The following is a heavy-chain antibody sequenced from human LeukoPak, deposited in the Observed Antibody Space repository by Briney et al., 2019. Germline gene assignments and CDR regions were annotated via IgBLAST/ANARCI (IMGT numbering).Heavy chain of an antibody. CDR3: ARDSGTIFGVPPLDY. D-gene: IGHD3-3*01. Sequence: SETLSLTCTVSGYSISSGYYWGWIRQPPGKGLEWIGSIYHSGSTYYNPSLKSRVTISVDTSKNQFSLKLSSVTAADTAVYYCARDSGTIFGVPPLDYWGQGTLVTVSS. CDR2: IYHSGST. CDR1: GYSISSGYY. V-gene: IGHV4-38-2*02. J-gene: IGHJ4*02.